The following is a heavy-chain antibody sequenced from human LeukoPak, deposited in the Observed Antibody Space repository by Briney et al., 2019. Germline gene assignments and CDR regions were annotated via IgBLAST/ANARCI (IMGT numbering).Heavy chain of an antibody. D-gene: IGHD2-21*01. CDR3: AKVREGEGSDY. CDR2: INTDGSST. V-gene: IGHV3-74*01. J-gene: IGHJ4*02. CDR1: GFTFSSYW. Sequence: GGSLRLSCAASGFTFSSYWMHWVRQAPGKGLVWVSRINTDGSSTSYADSVKGRFTISRDNAKNTLYLQMNSLRAEDTAVYYCAKVREGEGSDYWGQGTLVTVSS.